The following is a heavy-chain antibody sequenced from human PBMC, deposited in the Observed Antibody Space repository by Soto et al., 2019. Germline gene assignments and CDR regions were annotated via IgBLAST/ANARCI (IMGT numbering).Heavy chain of an antibody. CDR3: ARGGYYYGMDV. CDR2: IWYDGSNK. CDR1: GFTFSSYG. Sequence: QVQLVESGGGVVQPGRSLRLSCAASGFTFSSYGMHWVRQAPGKGLEWVAVIWYDGSNKYYADSVKGRFTISRDNSKNTLYLQMNSLRAEDTAVYYCARGGYYYGMDVWGQGTTVTVSS. V-gene: IGHV3-33*01. J-gene: IGHJ6*02.